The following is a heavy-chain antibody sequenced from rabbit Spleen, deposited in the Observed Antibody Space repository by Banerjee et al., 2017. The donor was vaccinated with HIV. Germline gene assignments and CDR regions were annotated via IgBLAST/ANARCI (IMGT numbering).Heavy chain of an antibody. CDR1: GVSFSGSSY. J-gene: IGHJ4*01. V-gene: IGHV1S45*01. Sequence: QEQLEESGGGLVKPGASLTLTCIASGVSFSGSSYMCWVRQAPGKGLEWIACIDSGSSGFTYFASWAKGRFTISKTSSTTVTLHMTSLTAADTATYFCARDLTGVIGWNFGWWGPGTLVTVS. CDR2: IDSGSSGFT. CDR3: ARDLTGVIGWNFGW. D-gene: IGHD1-1*01.